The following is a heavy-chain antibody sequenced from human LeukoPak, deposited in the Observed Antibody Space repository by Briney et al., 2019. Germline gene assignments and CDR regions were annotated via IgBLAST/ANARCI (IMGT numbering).Heavy chain of an antibody. CDR2: IYYSGST. D-gene: IGHD2-2*01. Sequence: SETLSLTCTVSGVSINNYYWNWIRQPPGKGLEWIAYIYYSGSTNYNPSLKSRVTISVDTSNNQFSLKLSSVTAADTAVYYCARDLRGTSAMDVWGKGTTVTVSS. J-gene: IGHJ6*03. V-gene: IGHV4-59*01. CDR1: GVSINNYY. CDR3: ARDLRGTSAMDV.